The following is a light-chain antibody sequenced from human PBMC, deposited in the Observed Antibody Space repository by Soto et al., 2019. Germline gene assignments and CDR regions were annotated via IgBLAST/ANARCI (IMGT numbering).Light chain of an antibody. J-gene: IGKJ4*01. CDR2: ASS. Sequence: DIQMPPSQPSLSASVVDIVPITCLASQGISNYLAWYQQKPGKVPKLLIYASSTLQSGVPSRFSASGSGTYFTITIRSMQPEDFATYYCQKSYSTHLNFGGGHKVDLK. CDR3: QKSYSTHLN. V-gene: IGKV1-27*01. CDR1: QGISNY.